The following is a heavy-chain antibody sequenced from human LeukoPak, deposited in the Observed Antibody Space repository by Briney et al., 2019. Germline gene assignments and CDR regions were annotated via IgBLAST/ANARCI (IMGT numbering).Heavy chain of an antibody. CDR2: IYHSGST. D-gene: IGHD6-13*01. CDR3: ASLSSPGYFDY. CDR1: DYSISSNYY. Sequence: SEPLSLTCTVSDYSISSNYYWAWIRQPPGKGLEWIGTIYHSGSTYYSPSLKSRVTISVDTSKNQFPLKLTSVTAADTAVYYCASLSSPGYFDYWGQGTLVTVSS. V-gene: IGHV4-38-2*02. J-gene: IGHJ4*02.